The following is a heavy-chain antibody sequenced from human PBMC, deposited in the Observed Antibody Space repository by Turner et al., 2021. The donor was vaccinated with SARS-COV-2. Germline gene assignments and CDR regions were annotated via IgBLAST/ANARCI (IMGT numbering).Heavy chain of an antibody. CDR3: AKQLGLYSNPMYYFDY. Sequence: EVQLVESGGGLIQPGGSLSLSCAASGFTVSSNYMSWVRQAPGKGLEWVSVIYSGGSTYYADSVKGRFTISRDNSKNTLYLQMNSLRAEDTAVYYCAKQLGLYSNPMYYFDYWGQGTLVTVSS. CDR2: IYSGGST. CDR1: GFTVSSNY. V-gene: IGHV3-66*03. D-gene: IGHD4-4*01. J-gene: IGHJ4*02.